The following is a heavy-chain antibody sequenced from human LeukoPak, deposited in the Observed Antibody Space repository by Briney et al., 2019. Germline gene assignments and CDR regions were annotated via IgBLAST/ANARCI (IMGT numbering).Heavy chain of an antibody. Sequence: ASVKVSCKASGGTFSSYAISWVRQAPGQGLEWMGGIIPIFGTANYAQKFQGRVTITADESTSTAYMELSSLRSEDTAVYYCARGDTDYCYMDVWGKGTTVTISS. CDR3: ARGDTDYCYMDV. CDR1: GGTFSSYA. V-gene: IGHV1-69*01. CDR2: IIPIFGTA. D-gene: IGHD2-21*01. J-gene: IGHJ6*03.